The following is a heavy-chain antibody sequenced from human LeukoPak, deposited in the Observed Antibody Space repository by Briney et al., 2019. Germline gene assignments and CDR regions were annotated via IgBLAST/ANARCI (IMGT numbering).Heavy chain of an antibody. J-gene: IGHJ4*02. CDR2: ISYDGSNT. V-gene: IGHV3-30*18. D-gene: IGHD3-16*01. CDR3: AKGLRRRGPIHGAIDY. CDR1: GFSFSSYG. Sequence: PGRSLRLSCAASGFSFSSYGMHWVRQAPGKGLEWVAFISYDGSNTYYADSVKGRFTISRDNSKNTLYLQMNSLRAEDTAVYYCAKGLRRRGPIHGAIDYWGQGTLVTVSS.